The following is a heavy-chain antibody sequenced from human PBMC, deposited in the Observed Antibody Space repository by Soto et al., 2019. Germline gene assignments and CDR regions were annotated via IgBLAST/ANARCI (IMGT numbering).Heavy chain of an antibody. Sequence: GSLRLSCAASGFTFSSYGMHWVRQPPGKGLEWVAVIWYDGSNKYYADSVKGRFTISRANSKNTLYLQMNSLRAEDAAVYYCARDLIISGWYSGGRTERDYWGQGTLVTVSS. D-gene: IGHD6-19*01. CDR1: GFTFSSYG. CDR2: IWYDGSNK. J-gene: IGHJ4*02. V-gene: IGHV3-33*01. CDR3: ARDLIISGWYSGGRTERDY.